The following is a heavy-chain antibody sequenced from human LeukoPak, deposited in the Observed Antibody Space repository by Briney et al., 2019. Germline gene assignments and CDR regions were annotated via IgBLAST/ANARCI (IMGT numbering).Heavy chain of an antibody. D-gene: IGHD6-19*01. V-gene: IGHV4-59*08. CDR3: ARQDSSGWYEYFDY. CDR1: GGSFSGYY. J-gene: IGHJ4*02. Sequence: SETLSLTCAVYGGSFSGYYWSWIRQPPGKGLEWIGYIYYSGSTNYNSSLKSRVTISVDTSKNQFSLKLSSVTAADTAVYYCARQDSSGWYEYFDYWGQGTLVTVSS. CDR2: IYYSGST.